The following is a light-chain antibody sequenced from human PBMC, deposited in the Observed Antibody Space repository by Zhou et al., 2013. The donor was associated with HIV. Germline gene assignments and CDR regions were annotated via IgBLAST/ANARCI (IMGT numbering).Light chain of an antibody. CDR1: QSINTY. J-gene: IGKJ1*01. Sequence: DIQMTQSPSSLSASVGDRVTVTCRASQSINTYLNWYQQKPGKAPRLLIYDANSLQSGVPSRFSGSGSGTDFTLTISSLQPEDFATYYCQQSYSTPQTFGLGTTVDIK. CDR3: QQSYSTPQT. V-gene: IGKV1-39*01. CDR2: DAN.